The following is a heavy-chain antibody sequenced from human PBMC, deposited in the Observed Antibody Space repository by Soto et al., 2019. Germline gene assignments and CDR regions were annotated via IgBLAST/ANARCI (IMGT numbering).Heavy chain of an antibody. D-gene: IGHD2-2*01. CDR3: AKDLSCSSTSCYANWFDP. Sequence: GGSLSLSCAASGFTFSSYAMSWVRQAPGKGLEWVSAISGSGGSTYYADSVKGRFTISRDNSKNTLYLQMNSLRAEDTAVYYCAKDLSCSSTSCYANWFDPWGQGTLVTVSS. J-gene: IGHJ5*02. CDR2: ISGSGGST. V-gene: IGHV3-23*01. CDR1: GFTFSSYA.